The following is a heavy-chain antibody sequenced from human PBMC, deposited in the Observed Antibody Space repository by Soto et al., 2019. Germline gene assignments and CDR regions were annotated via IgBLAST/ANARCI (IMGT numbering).Heavy chain of an antibody. CDR3: ATSLFRGATIPHIKYGMDV. CDR1: GYTFTDYY. CDR2: VDPEDGET. D-gene: IGHD1-26*01. J-gene: IGHJ6*02. V-gene: IGHV1-69-2*01. Sequence: EVQLVQSGAEVKKPGATVTISCKVSGYTFTDYYMHWVQQAPGKGLEWMGLVDPEDGETRYAEKFQGRVIITADTSTDIAYMKLSSLRSEDTAVYYCATSLFRGATIPHIKYGMDVWGQGTTVTVSS.